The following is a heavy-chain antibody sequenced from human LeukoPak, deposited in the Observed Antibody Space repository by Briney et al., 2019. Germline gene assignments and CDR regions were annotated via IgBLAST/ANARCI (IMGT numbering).Heavy chain of an antibody. CDR3: ARDSLGLPHKYCDS. D-gene: IGHD3-16*01. Sequence: GGSLRLSCAASGFSFSAYGMHWVRQAPGKGLEWVAYIWYDGSNKDYANPVKGRFTISRDTSKSTVYLQMNSLRPEDTAVYYCARDSLGLPHKYCDSWGQGTLVTVSS. V-gene: IGHV3-30*02. J-gene: IGHJ4*02. CDR1: GFSFSAYG. CDR2: IWYDGSNK.